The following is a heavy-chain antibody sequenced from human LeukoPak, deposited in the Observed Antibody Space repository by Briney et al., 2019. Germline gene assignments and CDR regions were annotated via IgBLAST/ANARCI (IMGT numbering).Heavy chain of an antibody. D-gene: IGHD1-26*01. CDR3: ARVKGATSADY. Sequence: PSETLSLTCTVSGYSITNDYFWGWIRQPPGKGLEWIGGIRHSGSTYYNAPLRSRVAIAVDTSKNQFSLRLNSVTAADTAVYYCARVKGATSADYWGQGTLVTVSS. J-gene: IGHJ4*02. CDR1: GYSITNDYF. V-gene: IGHV4-38-2*02. CDR2: IRHSGST.